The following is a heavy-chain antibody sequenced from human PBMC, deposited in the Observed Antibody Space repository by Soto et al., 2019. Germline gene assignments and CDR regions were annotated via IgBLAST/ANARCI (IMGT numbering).Heavy chain of an antibody. V-gene: IGHV6-1*01. CDR3: ARDGKHVQNSGYYFDY. J-gene: IGHJ4*02. D-gene: IGHD1-1*01. CDR2: TYYRSKWYN. CDR1: GDSVSSNSAA. Sequence: PSQTLSLTCAISGDSVSSNSAAWNWIRQSPSRGLEWLGRTYYRSKWYNDYAVSVKSRITINPDTSKNQFSLQLNSVTPEDTAVYYCARDGKHVQNSGYYFDYWGQGTLVTVSS.